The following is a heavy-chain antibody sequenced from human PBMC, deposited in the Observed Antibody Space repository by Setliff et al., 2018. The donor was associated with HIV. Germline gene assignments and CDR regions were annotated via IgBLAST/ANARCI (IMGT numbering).Heavy chain of an antibody. CDR3: AKGVQSLRPYYFDY. D-gene: IGHD4-17*01. V-gene: IGHV3-23*01. J-gene: IGHJ4*01. CDR1: GVTLDTSD. Sequence: GGSLRLSCEVSGVTLDTSDIHWVRQAPGMGFEWVSSFTGGFAYYADSVKGRFSISRDNSKNTLYLQINSLRAEDTAVYYCAKGVQSLRPYYFDYWGHGTLVTVSS. CDR2: FTGGFA.